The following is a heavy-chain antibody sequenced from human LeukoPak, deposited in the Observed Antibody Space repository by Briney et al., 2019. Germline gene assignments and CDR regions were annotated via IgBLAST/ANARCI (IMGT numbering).Heavy chain of an antibody. CDR1: GGSISCSNW. CDR2: IYHSGST. D-gene: IGHD4-23*01. Sequence: PSETLSLTCAVSGGSISCSNWWSWVRQPPGKGLEWIGEIYHSGSTNYNPSLKSRVTISVDTSKNQFSLKLSSVTAADTAVYYCARNRLTTYGGKRRGYYGMDVWGQGTTVTVSS. J-gene: IGHJ6*02. V-gene: IGHV4-4*02. CDR3: ARNRLTTYGGKRRGYYGMDV.